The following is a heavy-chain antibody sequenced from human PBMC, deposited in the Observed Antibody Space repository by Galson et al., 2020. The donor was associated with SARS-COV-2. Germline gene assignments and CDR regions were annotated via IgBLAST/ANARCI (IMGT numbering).Heavy chain of an antibody. CDR2: ISYDGSNK. J-gene: IGHJ6*03. Sequence: GESLKISCAASGFTFSSYGMHWVRQAPGKGLEWVAVISYDGSNKYYADSVKGRFTISRDNSKNTLYLQMNSLRAEDTAVYYCAKDLIYYDFWSGYYPRPIYYYYYMDVWGKGTTVTVSS. CDR3: AKDLIYYDFWSGYYPRPIYYYYYMDV. V-gene: IGHV3-30*18. D-gene: IGHD3-3*01. CDR1: GFTFSSYG.